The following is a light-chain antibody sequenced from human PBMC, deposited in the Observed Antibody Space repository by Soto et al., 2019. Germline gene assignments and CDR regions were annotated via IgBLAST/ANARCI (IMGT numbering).Light chain of an antibody. Sequence: QSVLTQPASVSGSPDQPITTSAPETARDVGSYNLVSWYQQHPGKAPKLMIYEGSKRPSGVSNRFSGSKSGNTASLTISGLQAEDEADYYCCSYAGSSTSYVFGTGTKVTVL. V-gene: IGLV2-23*01. CDR1: ARDVGSYNL. J-gene: IGLJ1*01. CDR2: EGS. CDR3: CSYAGSSTSYV.